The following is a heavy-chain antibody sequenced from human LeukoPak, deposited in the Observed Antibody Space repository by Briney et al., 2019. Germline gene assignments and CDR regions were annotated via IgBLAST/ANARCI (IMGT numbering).Heavy chain of an antibody. Sequence: SETLSLTCTVSGGSISSDYWSWIRQPAGKGLEWIGRIYTTGSTNYSPSLKSRVTISEDTSKNQFSLKLSSVTAADTAVYYCARINEVGATQVYWGQGTLVTVSS. V-gene: IGHV4-4*07. D-gene: IGHD1-26*01. CDR3: ARINEVGATQVY. CDR2: IYTTGST. CDR1: GGSISSDY. J-gene: IGHJ4*02.